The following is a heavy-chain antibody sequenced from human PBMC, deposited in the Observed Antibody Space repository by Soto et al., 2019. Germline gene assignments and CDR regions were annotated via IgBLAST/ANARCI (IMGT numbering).Heavy chain of an antibody. CDR3: ARDEGDFRLYYYGMDV. J-gene: IGHJ6*02. V-gene: IGHV1-69*13. CDR1: GGTFSSYA. CDR2: IIPIFGTA. Sequence: SVKVSCKASGGTFSSYAISWVRQAPGQGLEWMGGIIPIFGTANYAQKFQGRVTITADESTSTAYMELSSLRSEDTAVYYCARDEGDFRLYYYGMDVWGQGTTVTVSS. D-gene: IGHD1-26*01.